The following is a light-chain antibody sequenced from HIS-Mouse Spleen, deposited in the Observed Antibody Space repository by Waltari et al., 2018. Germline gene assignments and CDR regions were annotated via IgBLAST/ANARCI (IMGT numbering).Light chain of an antibody. CDR1: SSNVGGYNY. J-gene: IGLJ2*01. CDR3: CSYAGSYTLV. CDR2: DVS. Sequence: QSALNQPLSASGSPGHSVPLSSTVPSSNVGGYNYVSCYQQHPGKAPKLMIYDVSKRPSGVPDRFSGSKSGNTASLTISGLQAEDEADYYCCSYAGSYTLVFGGGTKLTVL. V-gene: IGLV2-11*01.